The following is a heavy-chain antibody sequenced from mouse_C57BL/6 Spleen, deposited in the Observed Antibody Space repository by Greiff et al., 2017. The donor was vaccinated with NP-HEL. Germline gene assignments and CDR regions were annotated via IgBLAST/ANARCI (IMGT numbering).Heavy chain of an antibody. V-gene: IGHV3-6*01. CDR1: GYSITSGYY. CDR2: ISYDGSN. Sequence: VQLKESGPGLVKPSQSLSLTCSVTGYSITSGYYWNWIRQFPGNKLEWMGYISYDGSNNYNPSLKNRISITRDTSKNQFFLKLNSVTTEDTATYYCARGEDYYGSSSFAYWGQGTLVTVSA. CDR3: ARGEDYYGSSSFAY. D-gene: IGHD1-1*01. J-gene: IGHJ3*01.